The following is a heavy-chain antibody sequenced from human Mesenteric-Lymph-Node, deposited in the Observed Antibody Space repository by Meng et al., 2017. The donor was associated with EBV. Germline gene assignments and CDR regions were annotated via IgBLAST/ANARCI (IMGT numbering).Heavy chain of an antibody. V-gene: IGHV4-4*02. CDR3: ASGGVRDPSPPY. Sequence: VELEESGPGRVTPSGTLSLTCAVSVDAISNSNWWSWVRQPPGKGLEWIGEIYYTGSTNYNPSLKSRVSMSVDKSKNEFSLEVNSVTAADTAVYYCASGGVRDPSPPYWGQGALVTVSS. J-gene: IGHJ1*01. CDR1: VDAISNSNW. CDR2: IYYTGST. D-gene: IGHD3-16*01.